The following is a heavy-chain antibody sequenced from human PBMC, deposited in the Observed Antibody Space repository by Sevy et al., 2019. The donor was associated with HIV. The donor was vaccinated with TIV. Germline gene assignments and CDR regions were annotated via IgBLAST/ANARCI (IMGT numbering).Heavy chain of an antibody. CDR2: IRQDGSVK. J-gene: IGHJ4*02. V-gene: IGHV3-7*01. Sequence: GGSLRLSCAASGFTFSNYWMSWVRQAPGKGLEWVANIRQDGSVKYYVDSVKGRFTVSRDNAKTSVYLHMNSLRVEDTALYYRARIGYSSSAFDYWGQGTLVTVSS. D-gene: IGHD6-6*01. CDR1: GFTFSNYW. CDR3: ARIGYSSSAFDY.